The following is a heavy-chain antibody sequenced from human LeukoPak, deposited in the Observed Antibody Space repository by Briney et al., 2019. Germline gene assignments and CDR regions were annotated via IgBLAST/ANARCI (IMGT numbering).Heavy chain of an antibody. CDR3: ATGPTLPWSGYYRPHYYGMDV. CDR2: FDPEDGET. Sequence: GASVKVSCKVSGYTLTELSMHWVRQAPGKGLEWMGGFDPEDGETIYAQKFQGRVTMTEDTSTDTAYMELSSLRSEDTAVYYCATGPTLPWSGYYRPHYYGMDVRGQGTTVTVSS. D-gene: IGHD3-3*01. CDR1: GYTLTELS. J-gene: IGHJ6*02. V-gene: IGHV1-24*01.